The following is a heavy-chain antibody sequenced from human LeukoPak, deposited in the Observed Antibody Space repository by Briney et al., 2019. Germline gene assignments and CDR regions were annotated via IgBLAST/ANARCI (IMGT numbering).Heavy chain of an antibody. D-gene: IGHD3-9*01. CDR2: ISSNGGST. CDR3: ARRLSYGISNVLDL. J-gene: IGHJ2*01. Sequence: GGSLRPSCAASGFTFSYYGIHWVRQAPGKGLEYVSAISSNGGSTDYANSVKGRFTISRDNSKNTLYLQMGSLRAEDMAVYYCARRLSYGISNVLDLWGRGTLVTVSS. CDR1: GFTFSYYG. V-gene: IGHV3-64*01.